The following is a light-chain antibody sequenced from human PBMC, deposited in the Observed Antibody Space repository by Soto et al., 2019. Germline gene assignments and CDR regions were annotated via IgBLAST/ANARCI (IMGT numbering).Light chain of an antibody. CDR3: QQYENYWT. V-gene: IGKV1-5*01. CDR2: DAS. J-gene: IGKJ1*01. Sequence: DIQMTQSPSSLSASVGDRVTXXXRASQSISSYLNWYQHKPGKAPKLLIYDASNLDSGVPSRFSGSGSGTEFSLTISNLQPDDCATYYCQQYENYWTFGQGTKVDIK. CDR1: QSISSY.